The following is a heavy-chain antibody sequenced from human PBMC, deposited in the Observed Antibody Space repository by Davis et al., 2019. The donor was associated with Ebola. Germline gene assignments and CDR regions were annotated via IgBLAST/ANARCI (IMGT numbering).Heavy chain of an antibody. CDR3: ARGLWATVTSTVDY. CDR1: GFTFDDYA. J-gene: IGHJ4*02. V-gene: IGHV3-30-3*01. CDR2: ISYDGSNK. Sequence: PGGSLRLSCAASGFTFDDYAMHWVRQAPGKGLEWVAVISYDGSNKYYADSVKGRFTISRDNSKNTLYLQMNSLRAEDTAVYYCARGLWATVTSTVDYWGQGTLVTVSS. D-gene: IGHD4-17*01.